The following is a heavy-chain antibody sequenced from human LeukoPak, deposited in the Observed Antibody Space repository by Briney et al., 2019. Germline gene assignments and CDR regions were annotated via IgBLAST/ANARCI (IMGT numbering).Heavy chain of an antibody. V-gene: IGHV3-11*04. CDR1: GFTFSDYY. D-gene: IGHD5-18*01. CDR2: ISSSGSTI. J-gene: IGHJ4*02. CDR3: ARGSIGYSHGYTDY. Sequence: GGSLRLSCAASGFTFSDYYMSWIRQAPGKGLEWVSYISSSGSTIYYADSVKGRFTISRDNSKNTLYLQMDSLRAEDTALYYCARGSIGYSHGYTDYWGQGTLVTVSS.